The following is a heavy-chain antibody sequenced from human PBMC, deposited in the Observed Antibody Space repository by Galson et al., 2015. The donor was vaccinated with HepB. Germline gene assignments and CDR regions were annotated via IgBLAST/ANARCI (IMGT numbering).Heavy chain of an antibody. Sequence: PALVKPTQTLTLTCTFSGFSLSTSGVRVGWIRQPPGKALEWLALIYWDDDKHYSPSLKSRLTITKDTSKNQVVLTMTNMDPVDTATYYCVHRTQITMVQGVISFNAFDIWGQGTMVTVSS. CDR2: IYWDDDK. J-gene: IGHJ3*02. D-gene: IGHD3-10*01. V-gene: IGHV2-5*02. CDR3: VHRTQITMVQGVISFNAFDI. CDR1: GFSLSTSGVR.